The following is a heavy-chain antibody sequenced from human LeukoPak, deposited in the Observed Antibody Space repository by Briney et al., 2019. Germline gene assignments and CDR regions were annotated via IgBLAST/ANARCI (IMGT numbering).Heavy chain of an antibody. CDR1: GFTFSSYV. CDR3: AKDRTSVHLWLSDLDY. D-gene: IGHD5-18*01. CDR2: ISYDGSNK. J-gene: IGHJ4*02. V-gene: IGHV3-30*18. Sequence: GRSLRLSCAASGFTFSSYVMHWVRQAPGKGVEWVAIISYDGSNKYYADSVKGRFTISRDNSKNTLFLQMNSLRAEDTAVYYCAKDRTSVHLWLSDLDYWGQGTLVTVSS.